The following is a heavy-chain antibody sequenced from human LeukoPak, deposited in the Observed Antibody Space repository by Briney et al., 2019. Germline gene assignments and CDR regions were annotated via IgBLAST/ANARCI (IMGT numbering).Heavy chain of an antibody. D-gene: IGHD3-10*01. CDR1: GGSISSSNW. J-gene: IGHJ4*02. CDR3: ASYYYGSGSWYFDY. CDR2: IYHSEST. V-gene: IGHV4-4*02. Sequence: SGTLSLTCAVSGGSISSSNWWSWVRQPPGKGLEWIGEIYHSESTNYNPSLKSRVTISVDKSKNQFSLKLSSVTAADTAVCYCASYYYGSGSWYFDYWGQGTLVTVSS.